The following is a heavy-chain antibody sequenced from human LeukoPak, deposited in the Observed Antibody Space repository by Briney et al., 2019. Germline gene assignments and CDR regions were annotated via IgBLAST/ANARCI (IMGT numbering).Heavy chain of an antibody. CDR1: GGSFSGYY. CDR3: ARHGYYYNPSGYFAY. J-gene: IGHJ4*02. CDR2: INHSGST. Sequence: PSETLSLTCAVYGGSFSGYYWSWIRQPPGKGLEWIGEINHSGSTNYNPSLKSRVTISVDTSKNQFSLKLSSVTAADTAVYYCARHGYYYNPSGYFAYWGQGTLVTVSS. D-gene: IGHD3-22*01. V-gene: IGHV4-34*01.